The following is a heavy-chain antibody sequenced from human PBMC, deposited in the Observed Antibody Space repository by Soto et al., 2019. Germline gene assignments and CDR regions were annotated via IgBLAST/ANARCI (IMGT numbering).Heavy chain of an antibody. CDR2: IFYSGST. D-gene: IGHD3-3*01. V-gene: IGHV4-31*03. CDR1: GVALSRIGYY. J-gene: IGHJ4*02. Sequence: SETLSLTCIVPGVALSRIGYYWAWVRQHPGKGLEWIGHIFYSGSTTYNPSLESRVTMSIDMSKKQFSLDLKSVTAADTAVYYCARVYDFWSGYGPFDYWGQGTLVTVSS. CDR3: ARVYDFWSGYGPFDY.